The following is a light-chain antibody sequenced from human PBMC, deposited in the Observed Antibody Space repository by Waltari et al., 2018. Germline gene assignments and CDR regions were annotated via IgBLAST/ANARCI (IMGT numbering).Light chain of an antibody. CDR3: QQYYSYFT. J-gene: IGKJ4*01. V-gene: IGKV1-5*01. Sequence: DIQMTQSPSTLSASVGDRVTITCRASQSIGSLLAWYQQKPGKAPKLLIYDASSLESGVQSRFSGSGSGTEFTLTINSLQPDDFATYSCQQYYSYFTFGGGAKVEIK. CDR1: QSIGSL. CDR2: DAS.